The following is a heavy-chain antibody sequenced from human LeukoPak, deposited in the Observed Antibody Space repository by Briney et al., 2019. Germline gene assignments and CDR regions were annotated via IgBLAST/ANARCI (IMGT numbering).Heavy chain of an antibody. CDR2: IYHSGST. CDR1: GYSISSGYY. D-gene: IGHD5-12*01. V-gene: IGHV4-38-2*02. Sequence: SETLSLTCTVSGYSISSGYYWGWIRQPPGTGLEWIGSIYHSGSTYYNPSLKSRVTISVDTSKNQFSLKLSSVTAADTAVYYCATRISGYDSYYFDYWGQGTLVTVSS. CDR3: ATRISGYDSYYFDY. J-gene: IGHJ4*02.